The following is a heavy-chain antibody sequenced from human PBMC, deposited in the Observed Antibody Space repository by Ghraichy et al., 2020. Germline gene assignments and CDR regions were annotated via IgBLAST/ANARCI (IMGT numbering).Heavy chain of an antibody. D-gene: IGHD2-8*02. CDR3: ARSPSMATRSGGRTWYFSYGMDV. J-gene: IGHJ6*02. CDR2: IDGDDDK. V-gene: IGHV2-70*11. Sequence: SGPTLVQPTQTLTLTCTFSGFSLTTGGMWVSWIRQPPGKALEWLARIDGDDDKYYTTSLQTRLTLSMDTSKNQVVLTMTNMDPVDTATYYCARSPSMATRSGGRTWYFSYGMDVWGQGITVTVSS. CDR1: GFSLTTGGMW.